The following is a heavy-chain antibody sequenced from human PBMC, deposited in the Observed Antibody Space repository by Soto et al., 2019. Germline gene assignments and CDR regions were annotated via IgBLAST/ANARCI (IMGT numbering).Heavy chain of an antibody. CDR1: GFTFSSYA. Sequence: PGGSLRLSCAASGFTFSSYAMSWVRQAPGKGLEWVSAISGSGGSTYYADSVKGRFTISRDNSKNTLYLQMNSLRAEDTAVYYCAKDRTYYYDSSGYYYGWFDPWGQGTPVTVSS. CDR2: ISGSGGST. D-gene: IGHD3-22*01. CDR3: AKDRTYYYDSSGYYYGWFDP. J-gene: IGHJ5*02. V-gene: IGHV3-23*01.